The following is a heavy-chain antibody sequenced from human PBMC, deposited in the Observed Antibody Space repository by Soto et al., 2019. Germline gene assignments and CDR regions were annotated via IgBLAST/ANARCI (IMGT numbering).Heavy chain of an antibody. V-gene: IGHV4-59*01. CDR2: ISYSGST. CDR3: ARNRGPFDSSGYYYDY. Sequence: SETLSLTCTVSGGSISSYYWAWIRQPPGKGLEWIGYISYSGSTSYNPSLRSRVTISIDTSKSQFSLKLSSVTAPDTAVYYCARNRGPFDSSGYYYDYWGQGTLVTVSS. D-gene: IGHD3-22*01. CDR1: GGSISSYY. J-gene: IGHJ4*02.